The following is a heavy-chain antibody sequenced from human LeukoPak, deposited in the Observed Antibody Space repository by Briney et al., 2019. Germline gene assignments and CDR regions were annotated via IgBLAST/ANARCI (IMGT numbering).Heavy chain of an antibody. CDR2: ISLSGRT. CDR1: GGSISRTNW. V-gene: IGHV4-4*02. D-gene: IGHD1-26*01. Sequence: PSGTLSLTCDVSGGSISRTNWWSWVRQSPGQGLEWIGEISLSGRTNYNPSLQSRVTMSLDESKNQLSLDLAPVTAADTAVYYCSRESGAFSPFGYWGQGTLVTVHS. CDR3: SRESGAFSPFGY. J-gene: IGHJ4*02.